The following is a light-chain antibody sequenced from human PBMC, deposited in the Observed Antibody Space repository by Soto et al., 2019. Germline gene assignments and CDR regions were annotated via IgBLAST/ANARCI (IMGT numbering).Light chain of an antibody. CDR3: SSYTSSSTSYV. V-gene: IGLV2-14*01. CDR1: SSEVGGYNY. J-gene: IGLJ1*01. CDR2: DVS. Sequence: SVLNQPSSVSGSPGQAITISRPGNSSEVGGYNYVSWYQQHPGKAPKLMIYDVSNRPSGVSNRFSGSKSGNTASLTISGLQAEDEADYYCSSYTSSSTSYVFGTGTKSPS.